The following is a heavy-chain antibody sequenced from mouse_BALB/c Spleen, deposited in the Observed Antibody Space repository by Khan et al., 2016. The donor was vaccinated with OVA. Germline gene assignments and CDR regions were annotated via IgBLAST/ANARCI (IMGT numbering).Heavy chain of an antibody. J-gene: IGHJ3*01. V-gene: IGHV2-2*01. D-gene: IGHD2-12*01. Sequence: QVQLKQSGPGLVQPSQSLSITCTVSGFSLITYGVHWVRQSPGKGLEWLGVIWSDGRTDYNAAFISRLSITKDNSKSQVFFKMNSLQADDTAIYYCARNSYRYDCTYWGRGTLVTVSA. CDR3: ARNSYRYDCTY. CDR1: GFSLITYG. CDR2: IWSDGRT.